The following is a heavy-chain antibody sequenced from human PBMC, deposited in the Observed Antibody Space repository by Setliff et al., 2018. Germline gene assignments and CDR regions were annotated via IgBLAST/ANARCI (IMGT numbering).Heavy chain of an antibody. CDR1: GGSISSGTYF. CDR3: ARGDYFSYYMDV. J-gene: IGHJ6*03. Sequence: SETLSLTCTVSGGSISSGTYFWNWIRQHPGKGLEWIGYIYYSGNTYSNPSLKSRLTMSINTSKKQFSRTMNSMTAADTAVYYCARGDYFSYYMDVWGKGTTVTVSS. V-gene: IGHV4-31*03. CDR2: IYYSGNT.